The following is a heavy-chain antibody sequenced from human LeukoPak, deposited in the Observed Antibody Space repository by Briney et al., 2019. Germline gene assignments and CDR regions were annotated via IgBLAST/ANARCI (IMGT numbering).Heavy chain of an antibody. Sequence: GGSLRLSCAASGFTFSSYDMQWVRQARGKGLEYVSAISGNGGTTYYANSVKGRFTISRDNSKNTLYLQMGSLRAEDMAVYYCARDGARYSGSYYNDYWGQGTLVTVSS. J-gene: IGHJ4*02. CDR1: GFTFSSYD. CDR3: ARDGARYSGSYYNDY. V-gene: IGHV3-64*01. D-gene: IGHD1-26*01. CDR2: ISGNGGTT.